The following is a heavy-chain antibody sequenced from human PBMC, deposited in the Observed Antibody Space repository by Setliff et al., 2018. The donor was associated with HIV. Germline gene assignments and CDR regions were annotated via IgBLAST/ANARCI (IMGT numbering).Heavy chain of an antibody. CDR2: ISSTGNTI. Sequence: PGGSLRLSCAASGFTFRDYYMIWIRQAPGKGLEWISYISSTGNTIYYADSVKGRFTISRDNSKNTLYLQMNSLRAEDTAVYYCARARGYFDSFDPWGQGTLVTVSS. D-gene: IGHD3-9*01. V-gene: IGHV3-11*04. CDR3: ARARGYFDSFDP. CDR1: GFTFRDYY. J-gene: IGHJ5*02.